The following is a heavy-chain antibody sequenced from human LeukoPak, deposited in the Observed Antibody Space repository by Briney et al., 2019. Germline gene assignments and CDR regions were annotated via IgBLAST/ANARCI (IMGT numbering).Heavy chain of an antibody. D-gene: IGHD2-2*01. J-gene: IGHJ4*02. Sequence: GGSLRLSCAASRFTFSSYSMNWVRQAPGEGLEWVSSISSSSSYIYYADSVKGRFTISRDNAKNSLYLQMNSLRAEDTAVYYCARAKQYCSSTSCPSGYWGQGTLVTVSS. CDR3: ARAKQYCSSTSCPSGY. V-gene: IGHV3-21*01. CDR2: ISSSSSYI. CDR1: RFTFSSYS.